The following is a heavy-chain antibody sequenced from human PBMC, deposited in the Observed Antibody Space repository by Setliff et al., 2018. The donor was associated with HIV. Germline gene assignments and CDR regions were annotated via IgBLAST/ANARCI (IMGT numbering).Heavy chain of an antibody. Sequence: ASVKVSCKASGYTFSSYGISWVRQAPGQGVEWMGWISAYNGNTNYAQKLQGRVTMTTDTSTSTAYMELRSLRSDDTAVYYCARDYSPTFYYYDSSGTFDYWGQGTLVTVSS. CDR3: ARDYSPTFYYYDSSGTFDY. CDR1: GYTFSSYG. V-gene: IGHV1-18*01. CDR2: ISAYNGNT. D-gene: IGHD3-22*01. J-gene: IGHJ4*02.